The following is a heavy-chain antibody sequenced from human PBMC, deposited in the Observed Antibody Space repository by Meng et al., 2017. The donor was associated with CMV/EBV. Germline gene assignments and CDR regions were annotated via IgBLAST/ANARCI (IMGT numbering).Heavy chain of an antibody. D-gene: IGHD2-2*01. Sequence: SETLSLTCAVSGGSFSGYYWSWIRQPPGKGLEWVGEINHSGSTNYNPSLKSRVTISVDTSKNQFSLKLSSVTAADTAVYYCARLGYCSSTSCLYYYYGMDVWGQGTTVTVSS. CDR2: INHSGST. V-gene: IGHV4-34*01. CDR1: GGSFSGYY. J-gene: IGHJ6*02. CDR3: ARLGYCSSTSCLYYYYGMDV.